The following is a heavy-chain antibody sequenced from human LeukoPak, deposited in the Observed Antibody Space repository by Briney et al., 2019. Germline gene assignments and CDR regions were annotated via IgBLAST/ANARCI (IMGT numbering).Heavy chain of an antibody. CDR1: GFTFSSYW. D-gene: IGHD3-3*01. Sequence: PGGSLRLSCAASGFTFSSYWMHWVREAPGKGLVWVSRINSDGSSTSYADSVKGRFTISRDNAKNTLYLQMNSLRAEDTAVYYCAREPEGFWSGGWFDPWGQGTLVIVSS. V-gene: IGHV3-74*01. CDR2: INSDGSST. CDR3: AREPEGFWSGGWFDP. J-gene: IGHJ5*02.